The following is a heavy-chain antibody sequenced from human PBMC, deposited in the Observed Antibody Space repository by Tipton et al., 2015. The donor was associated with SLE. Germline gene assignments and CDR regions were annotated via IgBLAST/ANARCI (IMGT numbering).Heavy chain of an antibody. D-gene: IGHD3-22*01. CDR1: GGSISSSNW. Sequence: TLSLTCAVSGGSISSSNWLTVVRQPPGKGLEWIGESYHNGGTYYSRSLESRLTLSMDKSKNQFSLKLSSVTAADTAVYYCARDHDSSGYYYVPHAFVIWGQGTMVTVSS. J-gene: IGHJ3*02. V-gene: IGHV4-4*02. CDR2: SYHNGGT. CDR3: ARDHDSSGYYYVPHAFVI.